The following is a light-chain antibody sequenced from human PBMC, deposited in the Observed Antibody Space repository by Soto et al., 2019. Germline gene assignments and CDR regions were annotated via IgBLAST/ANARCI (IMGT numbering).Light chain of an antibody. CDR3: QQYNTYSFT. J-gene: IGKJ3*01. CDR2: KAS. Sequence: DIQMTQSPSTLSASVGDRVTITCRASQNINNWLAWYQQKPGKAPKLLIYKASTLESGVPSRFSGSGFGIEFTLTISSLQPDDFATYYCQQYNTYSFTFGPGAKVDIK. V-gene: IGKV1-5*03. CDR1: QNINNW.